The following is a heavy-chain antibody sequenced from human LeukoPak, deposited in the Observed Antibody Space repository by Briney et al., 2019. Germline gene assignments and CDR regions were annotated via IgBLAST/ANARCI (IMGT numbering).Heavy chain of an antibody. CDR2: IYHSGST. CDR1: GGSISSSNW. Sequence: KPSETLSLTCAVSGGSISSSNWWSWVRQPPGKGLEWIGEIYHSGSTNYNPSLKSRVTISVDKSKNQFSLKLSSVTAAGTAVYYCAVLQTGYSSSRVFQHWGQGTLVTVSS. CDR3: AVLQTGYSSSRVFQH. D-gene: IGHD6-6*01. J-gene: IGHJ1*01. V-gene: IGHV4-4*02.